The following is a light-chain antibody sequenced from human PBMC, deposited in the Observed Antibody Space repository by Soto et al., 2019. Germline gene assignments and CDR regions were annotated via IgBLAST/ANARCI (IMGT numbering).Light chain of an antibody. V-gene: IGKV3-15*01. CDR2: GAS. CDR1: QGVTSN. Sequence: EIVMTQSPATLSLSPGQRATLSCRASQGVTSNLGWYQQKPGQAPRLLIYGASTRATGVPARFSGSGSGTDFTLIISSLQSEDFAIYYCQQYKDWPTFGQGTRLEI. CDR3: QQYKDWPT. J-gene: IGKJ5*01.